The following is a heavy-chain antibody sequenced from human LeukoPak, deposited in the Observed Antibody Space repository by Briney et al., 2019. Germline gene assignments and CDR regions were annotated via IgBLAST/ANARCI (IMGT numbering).Heavy chain of an antibody. CDR3: ARGWVGDSSWYLYYYYGMDV. Sequence: SKTLSLTCAVYGGSFSGYYWSWIRQPPGKGLEWTGEINHSGSTNYNPSLKSRVTISVDTSKNQFSLKLSSVTAADTAVYYCARGWVGDSSWYLYYYYGMDVWGQGTTVTVSS. CDR2: INHSGST. V-gene: IGHV4-34*01. J-gene: IGHJ6*02. D-gene: IGHD6-13*01. CDR1: GGSFSGYY.